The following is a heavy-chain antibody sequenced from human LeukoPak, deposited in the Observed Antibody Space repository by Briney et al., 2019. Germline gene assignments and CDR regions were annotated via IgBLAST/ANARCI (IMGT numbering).Heavy chain of an antibody. V-gene: IGHV3-74*01. J-gene: IGHJ3*02. CDR2: INSDGSAT. Sequence: GGSLRLSCAASGFTFSSYGMHWVRQVPGKGLVWVSRINSDGSATNYADSVKGRFTISRDNAKNTLYLQMNSLRAEDSAVYYCASLVGGYYPPVEAFDIWGQGTMVTVSS. CDR1: GFTFSSYG. D-gene: IGHD3-3*01. CDR3: ASLVGGYYPPVEAFDI.